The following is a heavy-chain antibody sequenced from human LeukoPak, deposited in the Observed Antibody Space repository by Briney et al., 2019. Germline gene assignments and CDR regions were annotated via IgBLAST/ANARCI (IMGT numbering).Heavy chain of an antibody. D-gene: IGHD6-13*01. J-gene: IGHJ5*02. CDR3: ASRGRAAAGYNWFDP. CDR1: GGTFSSYA. V-gene: IGHV1-69*05. Sequence: GASVKVSCKASGGTFSSYAISWVRQAPGQGLEWMGGIIPIFGTANYAQKFQGRVTITTDESTSTAYMELSSLRSEDTAAYYCASRGRAAAGYNWFDPWGQGTLVTVSS. CDR2: IIPIFGTA.